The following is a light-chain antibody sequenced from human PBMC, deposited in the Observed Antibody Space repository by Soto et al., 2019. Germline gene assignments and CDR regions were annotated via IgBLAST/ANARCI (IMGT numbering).Light chain of an antibody. CDR2: KAS. CDR3: TLSDCHFEL. CDR1: QTISSW. V-gene: IGKV1-5*03. Sequence: TLSGSVGDRVTITCRSSQTISSWLAWYQQKPGKAPKLLIYKASTLKSGVPSRFSGSGSGTEFTLTISSFQPEDVESYCCTLSDCHFELFG. J-gene: IGKJ2*01.